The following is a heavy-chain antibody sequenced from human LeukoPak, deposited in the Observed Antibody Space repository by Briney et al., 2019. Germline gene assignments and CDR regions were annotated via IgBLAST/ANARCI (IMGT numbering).Heavy chain of an antibody. Sequence: PSETLSLTCTVSGGSISSYYWSWIRQPPGKGLEWIGYIYYSGSTNYNPSLKSRVTISVDTSKNQFSLKLSSVTAADTAVYYCARAALGPKGPPLFAHMVRGVIGAYFDYWGQGTLVTVSS. CDR1: GGSISSYY. D-gene: IGHD3-10*01. CDR3: ARAALGPKGPPLFAHMVRGVIGAYFDY. J-gene: IGHJ4*02. CDR2: IYYSGST. V-gene: IGHV4-59*01.